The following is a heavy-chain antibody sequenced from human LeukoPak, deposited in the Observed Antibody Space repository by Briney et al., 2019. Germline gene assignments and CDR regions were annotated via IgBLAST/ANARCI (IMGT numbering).Heavy chain of an antibody. J-gene: IGHJ4*02. D-gene: IGHD1-26*01. CDR2: IIPILGIA. CDR3: AGAPGGYFDY. Sequence: ASVKVSCKASGGTFSSYAISWVRQAPGQGLEWMGRIIPILGIANYAQKFQGRVTITADKSTSTAYMELSSLRSEDTAVYYCAGAPGGYFDYWGRGTLVTVSS. V-gene: IGHV1-69*04. CDR1: GGTFSSYA.